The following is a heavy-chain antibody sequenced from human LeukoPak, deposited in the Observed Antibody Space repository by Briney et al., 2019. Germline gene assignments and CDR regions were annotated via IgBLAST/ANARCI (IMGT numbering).Heavy chain of an antibody. D-gene: IGHD2-2*01. CDR3: AKDPVVVVPAAYYYYGMDV. CDR1: GFTFSSYA. V-gene: IGHV3-23*01. J-gene: IGHJ6*02. Sequence: PGGSLRLSCAASGFTFSSYAMSWVRQAPGKGLEWVSAISGSGGSTYYADSVKGRFTISRDNSKNTLYLQMNSLRAEDTAVYDCAKDPVVVVPAAYYYYGMDVWGQGTTVTVSS. CDR2: ISGSGGST.